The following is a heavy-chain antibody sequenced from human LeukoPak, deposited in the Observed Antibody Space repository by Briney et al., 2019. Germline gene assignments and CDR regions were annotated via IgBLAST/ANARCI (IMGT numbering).Heavy chain of an antibody. CDR1: GGSPSSSYY. J-gene: IGHJ4*02. Sequence: PSETLSLTCTVSGGSPSSSYYWSWIRQPPGRELEWIGYVYYTGSTNYNPSLKSRVTISVDTSKNQFSLNLSSVTAADTAVYFCATRSSNSWYYFDYWGQGTLVTVSS. D-gene: IGHD6-13*01. CDR2: VYYTGST. CDR3: ATRSSNSWYYFDY. V-gene: IGHV4-59*08.